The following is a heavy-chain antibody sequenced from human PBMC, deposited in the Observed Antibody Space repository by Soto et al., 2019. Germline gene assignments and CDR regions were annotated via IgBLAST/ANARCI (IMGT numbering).Heavy chain of an antibody. Sequence: QVQLVQSGAEVKKPGSSVKVSCKASGGTFSSYAISWVRQAPGQGLEWMGGIIPIFGTANYAQKFQGRVTITADESTSTAYMELSSLRSEDTAVYYCARDLQNYYDSSGYYYLDAFDIWGHGTMVTVSS. CDR1: GGTFSSYA. J-gene: IGHJ3*02. CDR3: ARDLQNYYDSSGYYYLDAFDI. CDR2: IIPIFGTA. V-gene: IGHV1-69*01. D-gene: IGHD3-22*01.